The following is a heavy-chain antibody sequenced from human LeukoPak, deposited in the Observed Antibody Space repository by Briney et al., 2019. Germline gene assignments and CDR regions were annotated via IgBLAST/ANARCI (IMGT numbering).Heavy chain of an antibody. Sequence: PGGSLRLSCTASGFTFGDYAMSWVRQAPGKGLEWVGFIRSKAYGGTTEYAASVKGRFTISRDDSKSIAYLQMNSLKTEDTAVYYCTSTDIVVVPAAIQRGDYWGQGTLVTVSS. CDR2: IRSKAYGGTT. CDR1: GFTFGDYA. J-gene: IGHJ4*02. CDR3: TSTDIVVVPAAIQRGDY. D-gene: IGHD2-2*02. V-gene: IGHV3-49*04.